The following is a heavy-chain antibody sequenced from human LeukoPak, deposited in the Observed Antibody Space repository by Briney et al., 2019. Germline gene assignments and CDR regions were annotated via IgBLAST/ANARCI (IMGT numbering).Heavy chain of an antibody. J-gene: IGHJ6*02. CDR2: IRSKAYGGTT. CDR3: TRGRYYDILTGPYHDYYYYGMDV. Sequence: PGRSLRLSCTASGFTFGDYAMSWFRQAPGKGLEWVGFIRSKAYGGTTEYAASVKGRFTISRDDSKSIAYLQMNSLKTEDTAVYYCTRGRYYDILTGPYHDYYYYGMDVWGQGTTVTVSS. CDR1: GFTFGDYA. V-gene: IGHV3-49*03. D-gene: IGHD3-9*01.